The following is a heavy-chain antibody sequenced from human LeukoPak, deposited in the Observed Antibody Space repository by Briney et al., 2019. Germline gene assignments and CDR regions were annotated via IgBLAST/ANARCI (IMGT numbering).Heavy chain of an antibody. CDR1: GGSFSGYY. D-gene: IGHD3-9*01. CDR2: VNHSGST. Sequence: PSETLSLTCAVYGGSFSGYYWSWIRQPPGKGLGWIGEVNHSGSTNYNPSLKSRVTISVDTSKNQFSLKLSSVTAADTAVYYCARAPPYYDILTGEEGFDYWGQGTLVTVSS. CDR3: ARAPPYYDILTGEEGFDY. J-gene: IGHJ4*02. V-gene: IGHV4-34*01.